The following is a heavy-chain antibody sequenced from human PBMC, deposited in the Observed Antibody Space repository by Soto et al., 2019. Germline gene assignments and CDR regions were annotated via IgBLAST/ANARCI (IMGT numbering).Heavy chain of an antibody. CDR1: GFRFSEHS. D-gene: IGHD2-21*02. CDR2: ISSNSDKT. CDR3: ARLPKGSLVTA. J-gene: IGHJ4*02. V-gene: IGHV3-48*02. Sequence: VVLVKSGGGLVSPGGSLRLSCVASGFRFSEHSMNWVRQAPGKGLQWISYISSNSDKTYYADSVKGRFTVSRDNAKNALFLQMNSLRDDDTATYYCARLPKGSLVTAWGQGARVTVSS.